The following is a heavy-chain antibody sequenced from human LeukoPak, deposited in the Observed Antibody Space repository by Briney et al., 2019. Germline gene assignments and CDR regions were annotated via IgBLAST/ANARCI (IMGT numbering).Heavy chain of an antibody. J-gene: IGHJ4*02. CDR2: IYYSGST. D-gene: IGHD5-18*01. CDR3: ARHKDTAMVIAYFDY. Sequence: SETLSLTCTVSGGSMDNYYWNWIRQPPGKGLEWIGYIYYSGSTNYNPSLKSRVTISVDTSKNQSSLKLSSVTAADTAVYYCARHKDTAMVIAYFDYWGQGTLVTVSS. V-gene: IGHV4-59*08. CDR1: GGSMDNYY.